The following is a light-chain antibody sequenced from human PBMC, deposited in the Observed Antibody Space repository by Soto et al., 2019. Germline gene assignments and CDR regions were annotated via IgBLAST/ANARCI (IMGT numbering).Light chain of an antibody. Sequence: DVVMTQSPLSLPVTLGQPASISCRSSQSLVYSDGNTYLNWFQQRPGQSPRRLIYKVSNRDSGXTXXLRGSRSVTDFTLQISRVEAEHVGVYYCMQGAQWPTFGKWTKVDIK. J-gene: IGKJ1*01. CDR3: MQGAQWPT. CDR1: QSLVYSDGNTY. V-gene: IGKV2-30*01. CDR2: KVS.